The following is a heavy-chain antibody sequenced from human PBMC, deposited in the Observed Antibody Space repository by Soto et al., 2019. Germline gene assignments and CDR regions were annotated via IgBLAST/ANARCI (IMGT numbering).Heavy chain of an antibody. CDR3: AKLLYPHDSSGFTGDY. V-gene: IGHV3-30*18. Sequence: GGSLRLSCAVSGFIFSNYGMYWVRQAPGKGLEWVAGISFVGNIQYYADSVRGRFTISRDNYKNTLYLEMNSLRSEDTAVYYCAKLLYPHDSSGFTGDYWGQGTQVTVSS. CDR1: GFIFSNYG. CDR2: ISFVGNIQ. J-gene: IGHJ4*02. D-gene: IGHD3-22*01.